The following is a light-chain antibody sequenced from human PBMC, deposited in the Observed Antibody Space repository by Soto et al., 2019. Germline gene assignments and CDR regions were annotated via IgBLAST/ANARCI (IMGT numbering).Light chain of an antibody. CDR2: HAS. CDR3: QQRNNWPTT. Sequence: EIVMAQVSASPSVSPGERGTLSWRASQTVATNLAWYQQKPGQAPRLLIYHASNRATGIPARFSGSGSGTDFTLTISSLEPEDFAFYYCQQRNNWPTTFGQGTKVDIK. V-gene: IGKV3-11*01. J-gene: IGKJ1*01. CDR1: QTVATN.